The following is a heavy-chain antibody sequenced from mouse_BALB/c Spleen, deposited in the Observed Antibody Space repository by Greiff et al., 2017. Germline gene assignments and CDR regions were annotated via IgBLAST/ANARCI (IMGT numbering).Heavy chain of an antibody. D-gene: IGHD1-1*01. V-gene: IGHV1-69*01. Sequence: VQLQQPGAELVMPGASVKMSCKASGYTFTDYWMHWVKQRPGQGLEWIGAIDTSDSYTSYNQKFKGKATLTVDESSSTAYMQLSSLTSEDSAVYYCARGDYGSSSDYWGQGTTLTVSS. CDR1: GYTFTDYW. J-gene: IGHJ2*01. CDR3: ARGDYGSSSDY. CDR2: IDTSDSYT.